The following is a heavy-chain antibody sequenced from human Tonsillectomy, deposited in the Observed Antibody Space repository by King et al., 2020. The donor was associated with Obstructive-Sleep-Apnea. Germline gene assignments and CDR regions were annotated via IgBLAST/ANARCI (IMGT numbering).Heavy chain of an antibody. CDR3: AKAVPSDY. CDR1: GFTFSSYW. CDR2: KKQDGREK. V-gene: IGHV3-7*03. Sequence: VQLVESGGGLVQPWGSLRLSCAASGFTFSSYWMSWVRQAPGKGLEWVANKKQDGREKYYVDSVKGRFTISRDNAKNSLYLQMNSLRAEDTAVYYCAKAVPSDYWGQGTLVTVSS. J-gene: IGHJ4*02.